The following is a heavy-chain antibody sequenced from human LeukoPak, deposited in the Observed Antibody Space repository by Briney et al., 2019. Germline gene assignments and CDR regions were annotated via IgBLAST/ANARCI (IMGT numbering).Heavy chain of an antibody. J-gene: IGHJ3*02. CDR1: GYTFTTYA. CDR3: ARVAGLSDAFDI. V-gene: IGHV1-3*01. Sequence: ASVKVSCKASGYTFTTYAMHWGRQAPGQRLEWMGWINAGNGNTKYSQKFQGRVTITRDTSASTAYMELSSLRSEDTAVYYCARVAGLSDAFDIWGQGTMVTVSS. CDR2: INAGNGNT. D-gene: IGHD2-15*01.